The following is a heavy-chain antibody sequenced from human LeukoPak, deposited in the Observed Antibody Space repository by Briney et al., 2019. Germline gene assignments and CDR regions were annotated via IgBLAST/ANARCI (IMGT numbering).Heavy chain of an antibody. CDR2: IIPILGIA. Sequence: GSSVKLSCKASGGTFCSYAISWVRQGPGQGLEWMGRIIPILGIANYAQKFQGRVTITADKSTSTAYMELSSLRSEDTAVYYCARLNWFDPWGQGTLVTVSS. V-gene: IGHV1-69*04. J-gene: IGHJ5*02. CDR3: ARLNWFDP. CDR1: GGTFCSYA.